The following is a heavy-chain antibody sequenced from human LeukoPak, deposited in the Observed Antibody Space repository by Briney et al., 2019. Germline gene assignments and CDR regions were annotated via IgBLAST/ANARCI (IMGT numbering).Heavy chain of an antibody. V-gene: IGHV3-7*01. J-gene: IGHJ4*02. Sequence: GGSLRLSCAASGLTFSSYWMSWVRQAPGKGLEWVANIKQDGSEKYYVDSVKGRFTISRDNAKNSLYLQMNSLRAEDTAVYYCASGATGYYDSSGYYAYYFDYWGQGTLVTVSS. D-gene: IGHD3-22*01. CDR1: GLTFSSYW. CDR2: IKQDGSEK. CDR3: ASGATGYYDSSGYYAYYFDY.